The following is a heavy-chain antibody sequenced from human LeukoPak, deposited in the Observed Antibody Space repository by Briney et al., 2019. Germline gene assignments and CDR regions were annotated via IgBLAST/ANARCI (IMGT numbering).Heavy chain of an antibody. Sequence: SETLSLTCIVSGGSISSYYWGWIRQPPGKGLEWIGSIYYSGSTYYNPSLKSRVTISVDTSKNQFSLKLSSVTAADTAVYYCASRGYYYDSSGQPLDYWGQGTLVTVSS. CDR2: IYYSGST. CDR1: GGSISSYY. J-gene: IGHJ4*02. D-gene: IGHD3-22*01. V-gene: IGHV4-39*01. CDR3: ASRGYYYDSSGQPLDY.